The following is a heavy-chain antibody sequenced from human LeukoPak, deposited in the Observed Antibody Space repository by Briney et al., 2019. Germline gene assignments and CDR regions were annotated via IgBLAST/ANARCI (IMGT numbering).Heavy chain of an antibody. CDR3: ARDLSLDI. Sequence: ASETLSLTCTVSNGSMISYYWSWLRQPPGKGLEWIGYIYYSGSTNYNPSLKSRVTISVDTTKNQFSLKLSFVTAADTAVYYCARDLSLDIWGQGTMVTVSS. CDR1: NGSMISYY. D-gene: IGHD3-16*02. V-gene: IGHV4-59*01. J-gene: IGHJ3*02. CDR2: IYYSGST.